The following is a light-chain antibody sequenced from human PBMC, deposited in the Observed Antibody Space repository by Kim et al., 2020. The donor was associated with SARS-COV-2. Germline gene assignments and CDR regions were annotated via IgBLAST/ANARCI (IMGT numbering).Light chain of an antibody. CDR3: QQYGSSPLT. CDR2: GAS. Sequence: YPGEGVTLSCRASQSVSSSYLAWYQQKAGQAPRLLIYGASSRATGIPDKFSGSGSGTDFTLTISRLEPEDFAVYYCQQYGSSPLTFGGGTKVDIK. V-gene: IGKV3-20*01. CDR1: QSVSSSY. J-gene: IGKJ4*01.